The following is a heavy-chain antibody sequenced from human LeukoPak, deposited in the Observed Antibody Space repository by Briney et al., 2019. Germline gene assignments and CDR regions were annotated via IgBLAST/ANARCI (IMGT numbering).Heavy chain of an antibody. V-gene: IGHV3-74*01. CDR2: LNGDASST. Sequence: GGSLRLSCAASGFTFSGHWMHWVRQAPGKGLVWVSRLNGDASSTNYADSVNGRFTISRDNAKNTLYPQMNGLRAEDTAVYYCARGGRITIYPDYWGPGTLVTVSS. J-gene: IGHJ4*02. D-gene: IGHD3-3*01. CDR1: GFTFSGHW. CDR3: ARGGRITIYPDY.